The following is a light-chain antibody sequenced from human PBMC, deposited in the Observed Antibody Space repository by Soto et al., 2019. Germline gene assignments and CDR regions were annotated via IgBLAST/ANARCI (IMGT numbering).Light chain of an antibody. CDR1: NIGSKS. J-gene: IGLJ2*01. CDR3: QVWDSSSDHKVV. Sequence: SYELTQPPSVSVAPGKTARITCGGNNIGSKSGHWYQQKPGQAPVLVIYYDSDRPSGIPERFSGSNSGNTATLTISRVEAGDEADYYCQVWDSSSDHKVVFGGGTQLTVL. CDR2: YDS. V-gene: IGLV3-21*04.